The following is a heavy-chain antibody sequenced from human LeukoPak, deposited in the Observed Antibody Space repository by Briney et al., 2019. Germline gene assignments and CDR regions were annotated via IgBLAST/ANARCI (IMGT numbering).Heavy chain of an antibody. Sequence: GGSLRLSCAASGFTFSSYGMHWVRQAPGKGLEWVSAISGSGGNTYYADSVKGRFTISRDNSKNTLFLQMNSLRAEDTAVYCCAKEAQGCSITSCYFDSWGQGTLVTVSS. CDR3: AKEAQGCSITSCYFDS. D-gene: IGHD2-2*01. V-gene: IGHV3-23*01. CDR1: GFTFSSYG. CDR2: ISGSGGNT. J-gene: IGHJ4*02.